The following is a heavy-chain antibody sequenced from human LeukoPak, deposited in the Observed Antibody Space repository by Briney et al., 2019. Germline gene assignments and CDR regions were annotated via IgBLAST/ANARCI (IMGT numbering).Heavy chain of an antibody. D-gene: IGHD3-3*01. CDR2: IYYSGST. CDR3: ARDKTFEVVNYFDS. J-gene: IGHJ4*02. V-gene: IGHV4-39*07. Sequence: SETLSLTCTVSGGSISSGSYYWGWIRQPPGKGLEWIGSIYYSGSTYYNPSLESRITMSLDTCKNQFSLRLSSVTAADTAVYYCARDKTFEVVNYFDSWGQGTLVTVSS. CDR1: GGSISSGSYY.